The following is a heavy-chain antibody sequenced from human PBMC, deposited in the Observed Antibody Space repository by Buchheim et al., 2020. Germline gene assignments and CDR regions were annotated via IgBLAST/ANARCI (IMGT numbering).Heavy chain of an antibody. D-gene: IGHD5-18*01. J-gene: IGHJ6*02. CDR3: ARDRSSMVTEYYYYGMDV. CDR2: IKPNSGDT. CDR1: GYTFSGYY. Sequence: QVQLVQSGAEVKKPGASVKVSCKASGYTFSGYYMHWVRQAPGQGLEWMGWIKPNSGDTSYAQRLQGRVIMTRDTSISTAYMELSRLRSDDTAVYYCARDRSSMVTEYYYYGMDVWGQGTT. V-gene: IGHV1-2*02.